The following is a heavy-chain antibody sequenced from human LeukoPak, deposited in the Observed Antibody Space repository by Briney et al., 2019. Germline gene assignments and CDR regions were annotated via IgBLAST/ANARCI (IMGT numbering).Heavy chain of an antibody. CDR2: IYTSGST. D-gene: IGHD1-26*01. CDR3: ARASPPYSGSYYSEYAFDI. CDR1: GGSFSSYY. V-gene: IGHV4-59*10. J-gene: IGHJ3*02. Sequence: SETLSLTCAVYGGSFSSYYWSWIRQPAGKGLEWIGRIYTSGSTNYNPSLKSRVTMSVDTSKNQFSLKLSSVTAADTAVYCCARASPPYSGSYYSEYAFDIWGQGTMVTVSS.